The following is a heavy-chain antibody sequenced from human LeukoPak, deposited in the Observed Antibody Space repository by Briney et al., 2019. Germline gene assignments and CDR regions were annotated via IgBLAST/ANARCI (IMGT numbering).Heavy chain of an antibody. CDR3: ARDPYYYDSSGYYPLPQAADY. CDR1: GFTFSSYW. V-gene: IGHV3-21*01. CDR2: ISSSSSYI. D-gene: IGHD3-22*01. Sequence: PGGSLRLSCAASGFTFSSYWMSWVRQAPGKGLEWVSSISSSSSYIYYADSVKGRFTISRDNAKNSLYLQMNSLRAEDTAVYYCARDPYYYDSSGYYPLPQAADYWGQGTLVTVSS. J-gene: IGHJ4*02.